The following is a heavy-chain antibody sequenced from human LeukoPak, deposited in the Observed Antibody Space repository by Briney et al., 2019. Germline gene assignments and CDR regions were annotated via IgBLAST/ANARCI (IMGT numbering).Heavy chain of an antibody. Sequence: SQTLSLTCTVSGGSISSGSYNWSWIRQPAGKGLEWIGRIYTSGSTNYNPSLKSRVTISVDTSKNQFSLKLSSVTAADTAVYYCARGRTGTTRGTYYFDYWGQGTLVTVSS. J-gene: IGHJ4*02. CDR2: IYTSGST. CDR1: GGSISSGSYN. D-gene: IGHD1-7*01. V-gene: IGHV4-61*02. CDR3: ARGRTGTTRGTYYFDY.